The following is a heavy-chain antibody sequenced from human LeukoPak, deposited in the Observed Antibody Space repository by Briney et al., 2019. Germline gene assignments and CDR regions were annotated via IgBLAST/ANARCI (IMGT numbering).Heavy chain of an antibody. D-gene: IGHD4-17*01. Sequence: SETLSLTCSVSGGSMSSYYWSWVRQPPGKGLQWIGYIYYTGIINYNPSLKSRVTISLNTSQNHFSLRLTSVTAADTAMYYCARLTTVTPYFENWGQGRFVTVSS. CDR2: IYYTGII. V-gene: IGHV4-59*01. J-gene: IGHJ4*02. CDR3: ARLTTVTPYFEN. CDR1: GGSMSSYY.